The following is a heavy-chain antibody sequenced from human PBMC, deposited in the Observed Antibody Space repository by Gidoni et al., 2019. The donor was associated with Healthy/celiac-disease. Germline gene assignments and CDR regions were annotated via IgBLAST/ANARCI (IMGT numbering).Heavy chain of an antibody. D-gene: IGHD2-2*01. CDR2: ISGRGGST. CDR1: GFTFSSYA. Sequence: EVQLLESGGGLVQPGGSLRLSCAASGFTFSSYAMSWVRQAPGKGLEWVSAISGRGGSTYYADSVKGRFTISRDNAKNTLYLQMNSLRAEDTAVYYCAKDLLGYCSSTSCYFGDYWGQGTLVTVSS. J-gene: IGHJ4*02. CDR3: AKDLLGYCSSTSCYFGDY. V-gene: IGHV3-23*01.